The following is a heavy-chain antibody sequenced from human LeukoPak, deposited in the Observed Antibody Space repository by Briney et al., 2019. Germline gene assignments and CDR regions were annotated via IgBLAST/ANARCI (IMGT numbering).Heavy chain of an antibody. CDR3: ARDRSSGYPGD. V-gene: IGHV1-69*05. J-gene: IGHJ4*02. CDR2: IIPIFGTA. D-gene: IGHD3-22*01. CDR1: GGTFSSYA. Sequence: GASVKVSCKASGGTFSSYAISWVRQAPGQGLEWMGGIIPIFGTANYAQKLQGRVTMTTDTSTSTAYMELRSLRSDDTAVYYCARDRSSGYPGDWGQGTLVTVSS.